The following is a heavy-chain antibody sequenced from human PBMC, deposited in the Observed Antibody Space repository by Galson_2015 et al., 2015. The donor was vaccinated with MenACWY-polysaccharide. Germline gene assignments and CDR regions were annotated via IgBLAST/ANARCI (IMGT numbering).Heavy chain of an antibody. D-gene: IGHD4-23*01. CDR2: IKQDGSEK. CDR3: ARDSGRGGTSY. Sequence: SLRLSCAASGFTFSSYWMSWVRQAPGKGLEWVANIKQDGSEKYYVDSVKGRFTISRDNAKNSLYLQMNSLRGGDTAVYYCARDSGRGGTSYWGRGTLVTVSS. CDR1: GFTFSSYW. V-gene: IGHV3-7*01. J-gene: IGHJ4*02.